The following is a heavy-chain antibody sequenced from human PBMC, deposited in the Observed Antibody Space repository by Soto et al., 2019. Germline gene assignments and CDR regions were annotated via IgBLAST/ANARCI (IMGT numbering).Heavy chain of an antibody. Sequence: QVQLVESGGGVVQPGRSLRLSCAASGFTFNNYGMHWVRQAPGKGLEWLAVIWNDGSNNYYANSVKGRFTISRDNSKNSLYLQMTPRRAEDTAGYYCATRQMPPPTRGAANARGGMDVWGQGTTVTVSS. J-gene: IGHJ6*02. CDR2: IWNDGSNN. D-gene: IGHD6-13*01. CDR1: GFTFNNYG. CDR3: ATRQMPPPTRGAANARGGMDV. V-gene: IGHV3-33*01.